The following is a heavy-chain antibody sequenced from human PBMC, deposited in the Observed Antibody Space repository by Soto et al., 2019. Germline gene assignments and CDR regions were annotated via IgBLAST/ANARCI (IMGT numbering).Heavy chain of an antibody. J-gene: IGHJ6*02. D-gene: IGHD6-13*01. V-gene: IGHV3-43D*03. CDR3: AKAPGQLREDGMDV. CDR2: ISWDGGST. Sequence: GGSLRLSCAASGFTFDDYAMHWVRQAPGKGLEWVSLISWDGGSTYYADSVKGRFTISRDNSKNSLYLQMNSLRAEDTALYYCAKAPGQLREDGMDVWGQGTTVTVSS. CDR1: GFTFDDYA.